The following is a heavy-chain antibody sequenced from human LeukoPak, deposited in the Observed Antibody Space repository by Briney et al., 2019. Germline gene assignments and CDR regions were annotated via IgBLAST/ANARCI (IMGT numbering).Heavy chain of an antibody. CDR2: ISGSTGNT. D-gene: IGHD1-26*01. J-gene: IGHJ4*02. Sequence: PGGSLRLSCAASGFTFSNYAMSWVRQAPGKGLEWVSSISGSTGNTYYADSVKGRFTTSRDNSKNMLYLQMSSLRAEDTAVYYCAKDLALYSGPYSGSFYSPIDCWGQGTLVAVSS. CDR3: AKDLALYSGPYSGSFYSPIDC. V-gene: IGHV3-23*01. CDR1: GFTFSNYA.